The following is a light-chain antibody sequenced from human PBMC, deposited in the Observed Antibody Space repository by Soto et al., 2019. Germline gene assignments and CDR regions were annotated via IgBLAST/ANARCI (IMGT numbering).Light chain of an antibody. J-gene: IGLJ2*01. V-gene: IGLV2-14*01. Sequence: QSALTQPASVSGSPGQSITISCTGTSSDVGGYNYVSWYQQHPGKAPKLTIYEVSNRPSGVSNRFSGAKSGNTASLAISGLQAEDEADYYCSAYTSSSARAVFGGGTKLTVL. CDR3: SAYTSSSARAV. CDR1: SSDVGGYNY. CDR2: EVS.